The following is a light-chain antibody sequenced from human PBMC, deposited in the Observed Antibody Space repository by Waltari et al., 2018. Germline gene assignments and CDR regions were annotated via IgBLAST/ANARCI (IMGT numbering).Light chain of an antibody. J-gene: IGKJ1*01. CDR2: EAD. Sequence: DIQMTQSPSSLSASVGDRVTITGRASQGIRNYLAWYQQKPGKVPKLLIYEADILQAGVPSRFSGSGSETDFTLTISRLQPEDAAIYYCQKYNSAPRTFGQGTKVEIK. CDR1: QGIRNY. CDR3: QKYNSAPRT. V-gene: IGKV1-27*01.